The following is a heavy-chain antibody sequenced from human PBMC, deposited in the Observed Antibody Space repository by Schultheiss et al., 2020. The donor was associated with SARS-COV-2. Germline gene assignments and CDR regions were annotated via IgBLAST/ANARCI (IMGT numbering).Heavy chain of an antibody. CDR2: ISGSGLKT. CDR3: VKGRVLPADQPHYFES. J-gene: IGHJ4*02. V-gene: IGHV3-23*01. D-gene: IGHD2-2*01. CDR1: GLTFSRFA. Sequence: GGSLRLSCAASGLTFSRFAMTWVRQAPGRGLEWASAISGSGLKTYYADSVRGRFRSSRDNAKNTTSLQMNSLKVDDTAVYYCVKGRVLPADQPHYFESWGQGTLVTVSS.